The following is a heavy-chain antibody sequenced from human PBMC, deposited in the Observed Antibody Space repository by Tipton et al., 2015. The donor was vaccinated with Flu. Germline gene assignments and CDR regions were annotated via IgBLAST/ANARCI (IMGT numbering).Heavy chain of an antibody. CDR2: IYYSGST. J-gene: IGHJ4*02. CDR1: GGSIRSSSYY. Sequence: TLSLTCTVSGGSIRSSSYYWGWIRQPPGKGLEWIGTIYYSGSTYYNPSLKSRVTMSVDTSKNQFSLKLSSVTAADTAVYYCACRGSCYHWGQGTLVTVSS. D-gene: IGHD1-26*01. V-gene: IGHV4-39*07. CDR3: ACRGSCYH.